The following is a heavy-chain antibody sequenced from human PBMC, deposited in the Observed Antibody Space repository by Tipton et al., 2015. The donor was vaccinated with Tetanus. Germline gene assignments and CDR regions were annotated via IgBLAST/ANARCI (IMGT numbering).Heavy chain of an antibody. J-gene: IGHJ4*02. CDR2: IYYTGST. Sequence: GLVKPSETPSLTCTVSGASSTSGDYYWAWIRQPPGKGPEWIGSIYYTGSTYYNPSLKSRVTISVDTSKNQFSLKLCSVTAADTAVYYCARGGIAAARGGLDYWGQGTLVTVSS. CDR1: GASSTSGDYY. V-gene: IGHV4-39*07. CDR3: ARGGIAAARGGLDY. D-gene: IGHD6-13*01.